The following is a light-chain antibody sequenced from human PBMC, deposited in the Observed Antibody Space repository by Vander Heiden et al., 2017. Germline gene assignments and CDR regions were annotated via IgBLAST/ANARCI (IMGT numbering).Light chain of an antibody. CDR2: AAS. Sequence: DIQFTQSPSFLSASVGDRVTITCRASQGISSYLAWYQQKPGKAPQLLIYAASTLQSGVPSRFSGSGSGTEFTLTISSLQPEDFATYYCQQLNRAFGPGTKVDIK. J-gene: IGKJ3*01. CDR3: QQLNRA. CDR1: QGISSY. V-gene: IGKV1-9*01.